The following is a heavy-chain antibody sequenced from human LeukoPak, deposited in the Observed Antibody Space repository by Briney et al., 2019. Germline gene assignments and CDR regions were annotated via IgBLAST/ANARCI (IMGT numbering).Heavy chain of an antibody. J-gene: IGHJ4*02. D-gene: IGHD6-13*01. CDR2: ISSSGGNT. CDR1: GFTLNNYA. Sequence: GGSLRLSCAASGFTLNNYAMSWVRQVPGKGLQWVSGISSSGGNTYYLDSVKGRFTISRDNSKNTLYLQMNSLRAEDTAVYYCATYSSSWYTLDYWGQGTLVTVSS. V-gene: IGHV3-23*01. CDR3: ATYSSSWYTLDY.